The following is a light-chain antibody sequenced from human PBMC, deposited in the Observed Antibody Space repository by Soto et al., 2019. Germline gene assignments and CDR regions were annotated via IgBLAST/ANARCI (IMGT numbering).Light chain of an antibody. Sequence: QSVLIQPPSASGTPGQRVTISCSGSTANIEANYVYWYQQLPGTAPKLLIYRNKERPSGVPDRFSGSKSGTSASLAVSGLRSEDEADYFCTSWDDRRSAWLFGGGTKVTVL. V-gene: IGLV1-47*01. CDR1: TANIEANY. CDR3: TSWDDRRSAWL. J-gene: IGLJ3*02. CDR2: RNK.